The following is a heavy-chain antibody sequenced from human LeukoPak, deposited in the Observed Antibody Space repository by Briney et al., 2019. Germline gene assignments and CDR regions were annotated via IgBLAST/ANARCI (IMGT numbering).Heavy chain of an antibody. V-gene: IGHV4-34*01. CDR1: GGSFSGYY. D-gene: IGHD3-3*01. J-gene: IGHJ4*02. CDR3: ARRVSRGDYYFDY. CDR2: INHSGST. Sequence: SETLSLTCAVYGGSFSGYYWNWIRQPPGKGLEWIGEINHSGSTNYNPSLKSRVTISVDTSKNQFSLKLSSVTAADTAVYYCARRVSRGDYYFDYWGQGTLVTVSS.